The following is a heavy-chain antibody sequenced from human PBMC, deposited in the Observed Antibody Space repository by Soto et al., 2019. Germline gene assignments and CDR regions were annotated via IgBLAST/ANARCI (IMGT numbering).Heavy chain of an antibody. J-gene: IGHJ4*02. Sequence: QVQLVESGGGVVQPGRSLRLSCAASGFTFSQYGIHWVRQAPGKGLEWLAVISYDGSNKHYADSVKGRFTVSRDNSKNTLYLQMNSLRAEDTAVYFCARYSGKYQGPIDYWGQGTLVTVSS. D-gene: IGHD1-26*01. CDR3: ARYSGKYQGPIDY. CDR1: GFTFSQYG. V-gene: IGHV3-30*03. CDR2: ISYDGSNK.